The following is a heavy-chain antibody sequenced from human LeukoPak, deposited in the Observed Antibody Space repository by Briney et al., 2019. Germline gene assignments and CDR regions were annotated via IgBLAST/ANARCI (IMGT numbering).Heavy chain of an antibody. D-gene: IGHD2-21*02. CDR1: GFSLSSNY. CDR3: ARTDETAPAEDFQH. J-gene: IGHJ1*01. CDR2: IYSGGST. V-gene: IGHV3-53*01. Sequence: GGSLRLSCAASGFSLSSNYMSWVRQAPGKGLEWVSVIYSGGSTYYADSVKGRFTISRDNSKNTLYLQMKSLRAEDTAVYYCARTDETAPAEDFQHWGQGTLVTVSS.